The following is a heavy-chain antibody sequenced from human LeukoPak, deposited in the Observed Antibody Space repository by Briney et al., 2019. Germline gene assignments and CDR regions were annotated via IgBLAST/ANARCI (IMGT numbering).Heavy chain of an antibody. Sequence: TGGSLRLSCAASGFTFSSYAMTWVRQAPGKGLEWVSGISSGGGSTYYADSMKGRFTISRDNSENTLYLQMNSLRAEDTAVYYCAKVLSSRGHWFDYWGQGSLVTVSS. D-gene: IGHD3-9*01. CDR3: AKVLSSRGHWFDY. J-gene: IGHJ4*02. CDR2: ISSGGGST. CDR1: GFTFSSYA. V-gene: IGHV3-23*01.